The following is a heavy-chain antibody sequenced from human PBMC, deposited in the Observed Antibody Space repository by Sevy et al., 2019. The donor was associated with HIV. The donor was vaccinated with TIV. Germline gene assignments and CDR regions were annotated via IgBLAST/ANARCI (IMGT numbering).Heavy chain of an antibody. CDR3: ARGQQDDFWSGYYYFDY. V-gene: IGHV4-59*13. J-gene: IGHJ4*02. Sequence: SETLSLTCTVSGGSISSYYWSWIRQPRGKGLEWIGYIYYSGSTNYNPSLKSRVTISVDTSKNQFSLKLSSVTAADTAVYYCARGQQDDFWSGYYYFDYWGQGTLVTVSS. CDR2: IYYSGST. CDR1: GGSISSYY. D-gene: IGHD3-3*01.